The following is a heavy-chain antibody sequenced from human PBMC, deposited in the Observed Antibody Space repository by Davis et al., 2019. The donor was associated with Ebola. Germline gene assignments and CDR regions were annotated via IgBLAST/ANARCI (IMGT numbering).Heavy chain of an antibody. CDR2: INPSTGST. CDR1: GYTFTRYY. CDR3: AREIRRRGYNNYYMDV. V-gene: IGHV1-46*01. J-gene: IGHJ6*03. D-gene: IGHD6-25*01. Sequence: ASVKVSCKASGYTFTRYYMHWVRQAPGQGLEWMGIINPSTGSTSYAQKFQGRVTMTRDTSTSTVYMELSSLRSEDTAVYYCAREIRRRGYNNYYMDVWGKGTTVTVSS.